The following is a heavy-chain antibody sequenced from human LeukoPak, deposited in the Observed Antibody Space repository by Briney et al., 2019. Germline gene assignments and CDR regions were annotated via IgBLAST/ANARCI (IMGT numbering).Heavy chain of an antibody. J-gene: IGHJ4*02. V-gene: IGHV1-8*03. CDR3: ARGSWLNDFDY. CDR1: GYTLTSYD. Sequence: GASVKVSCKASGYTLTSYDINWVRQATGQGLEWMGWMNPNSGNTGYAQKFQGRVTITRNTSISTAYMELSSLKSEDTAVYYCARGSWLNDFDYWGQGTLVTVS. D-gene: IGHD1-1*01. CDR2: MNPNSGNT.